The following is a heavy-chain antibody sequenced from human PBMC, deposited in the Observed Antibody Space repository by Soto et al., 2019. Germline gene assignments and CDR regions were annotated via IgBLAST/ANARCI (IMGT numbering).Heavy chain of an antibody. V-gene: IGHV1-69*01. CDR1: GVTFSSYA. CDR3: ARSQGSSTSLELYYYYYYGMDV. CDR2: IIPISGTA. D-gene: IGHD2-2*01. J-gene: IGHJ6*02. Sequence: QVQLVQSGAEVEKPGSSVKVSCKASGVTFSSYAISWVRQAPGQGLEWMGGIIPISGTANYAQKFQGRVTISTDESTSPAYMELGRVRAEDTAVQYCARSQGSSTSLELYYYYYYGMDVWGQGTTVTVSS.